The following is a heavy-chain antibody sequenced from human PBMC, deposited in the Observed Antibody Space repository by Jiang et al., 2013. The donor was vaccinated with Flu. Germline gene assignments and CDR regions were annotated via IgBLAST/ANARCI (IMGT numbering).Heavy chain of an antibody. D-gene: IGHD5-24*01. J-gene: IGHJ6*02. CDR1: GDSVSSNSAA. CDR2: TYYRSRWYY. V-gene: IGHV6-1*01. CDR3: TRGLSYGDNGMDV. Sequence: SQTLSLTCAISGDSVSSNSAAWNWIRQSPSRGLEWLGRTYYRSRWYYDYAVSVKSRTVINADTSKNQFSLHLKYVTPEDTAVYYCTRGLSYGDNGMDVWGQGTTVTVSS.